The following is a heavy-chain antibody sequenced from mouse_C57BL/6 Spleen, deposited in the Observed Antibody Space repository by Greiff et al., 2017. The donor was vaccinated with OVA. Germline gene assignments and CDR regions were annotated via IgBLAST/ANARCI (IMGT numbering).Heavy chain of an antibody. CDR1: GYTFTSYG. Sequence: VQLQQSGAELARPGASVKLSCKASGYTFTSYGISWVKQRTGQGLEWIGEIYPRSGNTYYNEKFKGKATLTADKSSSTAYMELRSLTSEDSAVYFCAPITTVVHCYFDVWGTGTTVTVSS. CDR2: IYPRSGNT. CDR3: APITTVVHCYFDV. V-gene: IGHV1-81*01. D-gene: IGHD1-1*01. J-gene: IGHJ1*03.